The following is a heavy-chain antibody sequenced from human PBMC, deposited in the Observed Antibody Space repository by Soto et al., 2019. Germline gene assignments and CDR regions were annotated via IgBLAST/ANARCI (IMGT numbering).Heavy chain of an antibody. Sequence: QVHLVQSGAEVKKPGASVKVSCQGSGYAFTTYGITWVRQAPGQGLEWMGWISALNGNTNYAQKLQGRVTVTRDTSTSPAYMELRSLRYDDTAVYYCARGRYGDYWGQGALVTVSS. CDR1: GYAFTTYG. J-gene: IGHJ4*02. CDR2: ISALNGNT. V-gene: IGHV1-18*01. CDR3: ARGRYGDY. D-gene: IGHD1-1*01.